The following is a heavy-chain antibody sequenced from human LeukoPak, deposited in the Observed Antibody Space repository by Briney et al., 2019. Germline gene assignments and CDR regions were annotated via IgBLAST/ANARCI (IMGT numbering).Heavy chain of an antibody. CDR1: GYSISSGYY. J-gene: IGHJ4*02. D-gene: IGHD3-16*01. CDR3: ARHSKAWGSPNY. Sequence: NPSETLSLTCAVSGYSISSGYYWGWIRQPPGKGLEWIGSIYHSGSTYYNPSLKSRVTISVDTSKNQFSLKLSSVTAADTAVYYCARHSKAWGSPNYWGRGTLVTVSS. CDR2: IYHSGST. V-gene: IGHV4-38-2*01.